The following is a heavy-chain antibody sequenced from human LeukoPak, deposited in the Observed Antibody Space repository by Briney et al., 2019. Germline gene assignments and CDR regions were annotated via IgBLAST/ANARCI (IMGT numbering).Heavy chain of an antibody. J-gene: IGHJ4*02. Sequence: ASVKVSCKASGYTFTSYYIHWVRQAPGLGLEWMGVIDPSGGSTTYAQRFQGRVTMTRDTSSSTVYMELSSLRSGDTAVYYCARYYYFDYWGQGTRVTLSS. V-gene: IGHV1-46*01. CDR3: ARYYYFDY. CDR2: IDPSGGST. CDR1: GYTFTSYY.